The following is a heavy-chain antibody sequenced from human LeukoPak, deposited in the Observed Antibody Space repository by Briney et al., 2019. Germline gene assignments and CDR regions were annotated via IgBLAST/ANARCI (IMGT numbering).Heavy chain of an antibody. V-gene: IGHV4-34*01. CDR1: GGSFSGYY. CDR3: ARGSEQDDAFDI. J-gene: IGHJ3*02. Sequence: PSETLSLTCAVYGGSFSGYYWSWIRQPPGKGLEWTGEINHSGSTNYNPSLKSRVTISVDTSKNQFSLKLSSVTAADTAVYYCARGSEQDDAFDIWGQGTMVTVSS. D-gene: IGHD6-13*01. CDR2: INHSGST.